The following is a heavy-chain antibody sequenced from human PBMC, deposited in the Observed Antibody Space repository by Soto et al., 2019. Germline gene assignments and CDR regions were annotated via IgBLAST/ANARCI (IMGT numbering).Heavy chain of an antibody. CDR3: VTWLSAHFDY. D-gene: IGHD6-19*01. V-gene: IGHV3-23*05. CDR2: IDGPTTNT. CDR1: GFTFAHYA. Sequence: LRLSCAASGFTFAHYAMMWARQAPGRGLEWVSTIDGPTTNTHYIDSVKGRFFISRDNAINTVYLQMNGLRAEDTAVYYCVTWLSAHFDYWGRGTLVTVSS. J-gene: IGHJ4*02.